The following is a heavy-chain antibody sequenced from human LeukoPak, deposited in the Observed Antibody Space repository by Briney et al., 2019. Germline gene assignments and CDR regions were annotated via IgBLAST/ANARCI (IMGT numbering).Heavy chain of an antibody. J-gene: IGHJ4*02. CDR1: GFTFDDYA. V-gene: IGHV3-9*03. CDR3: AKGSYGSGSYPDY. Sequence: GRSLRLSCAASGFTFDDYAMHWVRQAPGKGLEWVSGISWNSGSIGYADSVKGRFTISRDSAKNSLYLQMNSLRAEDMALYYCAKGSYGSGSYPDYWGQGTLVTVSS. D-gene: IGHD3-10*01. CDR2: ISWNSGSI.